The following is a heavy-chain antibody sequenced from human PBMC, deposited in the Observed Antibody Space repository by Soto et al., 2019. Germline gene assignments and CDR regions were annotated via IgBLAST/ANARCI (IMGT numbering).Heavy chain of an antibody. CDR1: GGSISSGGYY. Sequence: QVQLQESGPGLVKPSQTLSLTCTVSGGSISSGGYYWSWIRQHPGKGLEWIGYIYYSGSTYYNPSLTXXVXIXXDTSKNQFSLKLSSVTAADTAVYYCARGRGVLFDYWGQGTLVTVSS. CDR2: IYYSGST. J-gene: IGHJ4*02. V-gene: IGHV4-31*01. CDR3: ARGRGVLFDY. D-gene: IGHD2-8*01.